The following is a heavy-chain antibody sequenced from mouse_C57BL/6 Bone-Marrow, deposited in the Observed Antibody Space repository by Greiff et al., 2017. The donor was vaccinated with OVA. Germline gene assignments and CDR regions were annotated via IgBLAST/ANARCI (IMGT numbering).Heavy chain of an antibody. D-gene: IGHD1-1*01. J-gene: IGHJ4*01. CDR1: GYAFSSYW. CDR3: ARDYCGDYYAMDY. V-gene: IGHV1-80*01. CDR2: IYPGDGDT. Sequence: QLQLKQSGAELVKPGASVKISCKASGYAFSSYWMNWVKQRPGKGLAWIGQIYPGDGDTNYNGTFKGQAPLTTDKSYSTAYMQLSSLTSEDSAVYFCARDYCGDYYAMDYWGQGTSVTVSS.